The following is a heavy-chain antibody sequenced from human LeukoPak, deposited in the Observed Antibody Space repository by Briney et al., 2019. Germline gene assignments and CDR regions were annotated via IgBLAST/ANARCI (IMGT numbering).Heavy chain of an antibody. V-gene: IGHV4-30-2*06. Sequence: PSQTLSLTCTVSGGSISSGGYYWSWIRQSPGKGLEWIGYIYHSGSTYYNPSLKSRVTISVDRSKNQFSLKLSSVTAADTAVYYCARASTIFGVVSLFDYWGQGTLVTVSS. D-gene: IGHD3-3*01. CDR2: IYHSGST. CDR3: ARASTIFGVVSLFDY. J-gene: IGHJ4*02. CDR1: GGSISSGGYY.